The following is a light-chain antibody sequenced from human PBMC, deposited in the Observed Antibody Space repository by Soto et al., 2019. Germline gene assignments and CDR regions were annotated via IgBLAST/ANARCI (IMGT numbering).Light chain of an antibody. CDR1: QSVSSSY. V-gene: IGKV3-20*01. J-gene: IGKJ2*01. CDR2: GAS. Sequence: EIVLTQSPGTLSLSPGERATLSCRASQSVSSSYLAWYQQKPGQAPRLLIYGASSRATGIPDRFSGSGSGTDFPLTINRLELKDFAVYYCHQYGSSPYTFGQGTKLEI. CDR3: HQYGSSPYT.